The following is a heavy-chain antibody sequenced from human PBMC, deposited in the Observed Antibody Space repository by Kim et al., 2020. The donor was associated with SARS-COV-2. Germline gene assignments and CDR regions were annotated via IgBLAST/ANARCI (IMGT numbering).Heavy chain of an antibody. J-gene: IGHJ4*02. CDR1: GFTFSSSA. Sequence: GGSLRLSCAASGFTFSSSAMNWVRQAPGKGLEWVSCISSDSTYMFYADSVKGRFTISRDNAKNSLYLQMNSLTAVDTAVYYCARDLKGSVTALFDSWGQGTLVTVSP. V-gene: IGHV3-21*01. D-gene: IGHD2-21*02. CDR3: ARDLKGSVTALFDS. CDR2: ISSDSTYM.